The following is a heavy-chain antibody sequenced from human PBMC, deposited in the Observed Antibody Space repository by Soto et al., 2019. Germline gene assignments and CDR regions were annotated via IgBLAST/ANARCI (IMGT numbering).Heavy chain of an antibody. CDR1: GGTFISYT. CDR2: ILPILGIA. J-gene: IGHJ3*02. Sequence: QVQLGQSGAEVQKPGSSVTVSCKASGGTFISYTISWVRQAPGQGLEWMGRILPILGIANYAQKFQGRVTITADKSTSTAYIELRSLRSEDTGVYYCAAPSWNLRSIDAFHIWGQGTMVTVSS. CDR3: AAPSWNLRSIDAFHI. V-gene: IGHV1-69*02. D-gene: IGHD1-1*01.